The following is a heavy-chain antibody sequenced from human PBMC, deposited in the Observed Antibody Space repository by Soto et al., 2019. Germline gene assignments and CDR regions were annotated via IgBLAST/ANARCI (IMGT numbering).Heavy chain of an antibody. V-gene: IGHV1-18*01. CDR2: ISGYNGDT. D-gene: IGHD1-26*01. Sequence: QVQLMQSGTQVKKPGASVRVSCKASGYTFTRHGITWVRQAPGQGLEWMGWISGYNGDTNYAQNFQGRVIMTTDTLTSTAYMEVRSLRSDDTAVYYCARPAIRSGSYGDYWGQGTRVIVSS. CDR3: ARPAIRSGSYGDY. CDR1: GYTFTRHG. J-gene: IGHJ4*02.